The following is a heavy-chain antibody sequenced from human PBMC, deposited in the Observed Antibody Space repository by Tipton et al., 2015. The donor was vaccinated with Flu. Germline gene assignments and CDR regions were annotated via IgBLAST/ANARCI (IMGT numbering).Heavy chain of an antibody. CDR2: IIPIFGTA. Sequence: QSGAEVKKPGSSVKVSCKASGGTFSSYAISWVRQAPGQGLEWMGGIIPIFGTANYAQKFQGRVTITADKSTSTAYMELSSLRSEDTAVYYCARTRPDFGVGLSSSDAFDIWGQGTMVTVSS. CDR3: ARTRPDFGVGLSSSDAFDI. CDR1: GGTFSSYA. V-gene: IGHV1-69*06. J-gene: IGHJ3*02. D-gene: IGHD3-3*01.